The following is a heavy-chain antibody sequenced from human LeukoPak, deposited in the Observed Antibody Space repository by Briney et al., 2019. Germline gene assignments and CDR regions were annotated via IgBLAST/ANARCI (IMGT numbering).Heavy chain of an antibody. CDR2: ISGSGGST. D-gene: IGHD6-13*01. CDR1: GFTFSSYA. Sequence: GGSLRLSCAASGFTFSSYAMSWVRQAPGKGLEWVSAISGSGGSTYYADSVKGRFTISRDNSKNTLYLQMNSLRAEDTAVYYCAKSPKGGQQLGYYYYMDVWGKGTTVTVSS. CDR3: AKSPKGGQQLGYYYYMDV. V-gene: IGHV3-23*01. J-gene: IGHJ6*03.